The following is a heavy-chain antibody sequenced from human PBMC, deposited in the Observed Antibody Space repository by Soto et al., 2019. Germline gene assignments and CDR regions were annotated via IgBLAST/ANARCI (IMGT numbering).Heavy chain of an antibody. CDR3: EVNYYGVFDY. D-gene: IGHD3-22*01. V-gene: IGHV4-61*01. J-gene: IGHJ4*02. CDR1: GGSFKSGSYS. CDR2: VYHTGRT. Sequence: PSETLSLTCTVSGGSFKSGSYSWSWIRQPPGKGLEWIGYVYHTGRTSYNPSLKSRVSISMDTSKNQFSLNLDSVTAADTAVYFCEVNYYGVFDYWGQGALVTVSS.